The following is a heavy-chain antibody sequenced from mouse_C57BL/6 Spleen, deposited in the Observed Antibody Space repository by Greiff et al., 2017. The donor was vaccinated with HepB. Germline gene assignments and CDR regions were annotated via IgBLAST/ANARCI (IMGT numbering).Heavy chain of an antibody. D-gene: IGHD4-1*01. CDR1: GYTFTDHT. J-gene: IGHJ2*01. Sequence: VQLQESDAELVKPGASVKISCKVSGYTFTDHTIHWMKQRPEQGLEWIGYIYTRDGSTKYNEKFKGKATLTADKSSSTAYMQLNSLTSEDSAVYFCARYSNWDDGFDYWGQGTTLTVSS. V-gene: IGHV1-78*01. CDR3: ARYSNWDDGFDY. CDR2: IYTRDGST.